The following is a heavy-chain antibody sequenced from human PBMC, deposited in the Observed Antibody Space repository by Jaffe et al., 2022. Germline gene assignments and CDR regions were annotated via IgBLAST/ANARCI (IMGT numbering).Heavy chain of an antibody. J-gene: IGHJ3*02. Sequence: EVQLVESGGGLVQPGRSLRLSCAASGFTFDDYAMHWVRQAPGKGLEWVSGISWNSGSIGYADSVKGRFTISRDNAKNSLYLQMNSLRAEDTALYYCAKDARSDLTISDAFDIWGQGTMVTVSS. CDR3: AKDARSDLTISDAFDI. D-gene: IGHD3-3*01. V-gene: IGHV3-9*01. CDR1: GFTFDDYA. CDR2: ISWNSGSI.